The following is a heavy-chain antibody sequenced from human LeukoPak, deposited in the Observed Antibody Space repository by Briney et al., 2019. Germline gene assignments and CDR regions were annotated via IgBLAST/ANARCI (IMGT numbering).Heavy chain of an antibody. J-gene: IGHJ4*02. V-gene: IGHV1-69*01. CDR3: ASPPGDFWSGFDY. Sequence: SVKVPCKGSGGTFSSYAISWVRQAPGQGLEWMGGIIPIFGTANYAQKFQGRVTITADESTSTAYMELSSLRSEDTAVYYCASPPGDFWSGFDYWGQGTLVTVSS. CDR1: GGTFSSYA. D-gene: IGHD3-3*01. CDR2: IIPIFGTA.